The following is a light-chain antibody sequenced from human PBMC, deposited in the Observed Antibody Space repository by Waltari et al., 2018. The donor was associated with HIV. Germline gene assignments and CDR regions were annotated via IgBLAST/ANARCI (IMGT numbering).Light chain of an antibody. J-gene: IGLJ3*02. CDR3: AAWDDSLNAWV. V-gene: IGLV1-44*01. CDR2: GDN. CDR1: RPNNGANV. Sequence: SVLTQPPSASATPGQKITISCSGSRPNNGANVVNWYQQVPGAAPKLLIFGDNQRPSGVPDRFSGSKSGTSASLAISGLQSDDEADYYCAAWDDSLNAWVFGGGTRLTVL.